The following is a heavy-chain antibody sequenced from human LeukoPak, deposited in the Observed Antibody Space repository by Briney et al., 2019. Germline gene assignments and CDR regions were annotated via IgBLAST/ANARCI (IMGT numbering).Heavy chain of an antibody. V-gene: IGHV4-34*01. CDR2: INHSGST. CDR3: ARGRGMITFGGVSYFNWFDP. Sequence: TSETLSLTCAVYGGSFSGYYWSWIRQPPGKGLEWIGEINHSGSTNYNPSLKSRVTISVDTSKNQFPLKLSSVTAADTAVYYCARGRGMITFGGVSYFNWFDPWGQGTLVTVSS. CDR1: GGSFSGYY. D-gene: IGHD3-16*01. J-gene: IGHJ5*02.